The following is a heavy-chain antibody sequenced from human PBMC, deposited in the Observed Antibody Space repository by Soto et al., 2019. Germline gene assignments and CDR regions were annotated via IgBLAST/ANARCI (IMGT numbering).Heavy chain of an antibody. CDR2: TKNKGNSYTT. CDR1: GFTLSDHS. Sequence: EVQVVESGGGLVQPGGSLRLSCAASGFTLSDHSMDWVRQAPGKGLEWVGRTKNKGNSYTTEYAASVKGRFTISRDDSKNSVYLHMNSLKSEDTAVYYCARGGYEYRYWGQGTLVTVSS. J-gene: IGHJ4*02. D-gene: IGHD5-12*01. CDR3: ARGGYEYRY. V-gene: IGHV3-72*01.